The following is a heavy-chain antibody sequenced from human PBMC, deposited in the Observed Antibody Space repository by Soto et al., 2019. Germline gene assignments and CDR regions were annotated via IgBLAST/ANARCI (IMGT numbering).Heavy chain of an antibody. CDR1: GFTFSTYA. J-gene: IGHJ4*02. V-gene: IGHV3-23*01. Sequence: EMQLLESGGGLVWPGGSLRLSCAASGFTFSTYAMSWVRQAPGGGLEWVAGLFGSGRGISYADSVKGRFTISRDNSNNMLYLQVHSLRVEDTAVYYCAKDRQPDGLWPFDHWGQGTLVTVSS. D-gene: IGHD2-8*01. CDR3: AKDRQPDGLWPFDH. CDR2: LFGSGRGI.